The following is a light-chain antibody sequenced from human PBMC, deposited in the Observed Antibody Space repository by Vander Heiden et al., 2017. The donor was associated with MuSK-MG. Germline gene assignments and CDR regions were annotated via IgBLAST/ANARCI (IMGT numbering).Light chain of an antibody. V-gene: IGKV1-39*01. CDR2: AAS. CDR3: QQSDSAPLA. CDR1: QSIGSY. Sequence: DIQVTQSPSSLSASVGDRATITCRASQSIGSYLTWYQHIPGKVPKLLIYAASTLQSGVPSRFSGSGSGTDFTLTISRLQPEDFAAYYCQQSDSAPLAFGGGTKVEIK. J-gene: IGKJ4*01.